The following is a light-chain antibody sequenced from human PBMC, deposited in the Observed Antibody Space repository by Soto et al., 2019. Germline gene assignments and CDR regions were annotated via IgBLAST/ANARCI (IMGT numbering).Light chain of an antibody. CDR1: SSDVGGYNY. CDR3: CSHAGSYTYV. CDR2: DVT. V-gene: IGLV2-11*01. Sequence: QSVLTQPRSVSGSPGQSLTISCTGTSSDVGGYNYVSWYQQYPGKVPKLMIYDVTKRPSGVPDRFSGSKSGNTASLTISGLQAEDEADHYCCSHAGSYTYVFGTGTKVTVL. J-gene: IGLJ1*01.